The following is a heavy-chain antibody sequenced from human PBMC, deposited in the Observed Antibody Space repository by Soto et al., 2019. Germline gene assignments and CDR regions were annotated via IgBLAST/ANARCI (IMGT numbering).Heavy chain of an antibody. D-gene: IGHD6-6*01. CDR3: ARNTPSIAARLGAEYYYYGMDV. CDR2: IRSYNNST. Sequence: ASVKVSCKASGYTFTSYGVNWVRQAPGQGLEWMGWIRSYNNSTNYAQKLQGRVTMTTDTSTNTAYMELRSLRSEDTAVYYCARNTPSIAARLGAEYYYYGMDVWGQGTTVTVSS. V-gene: IGHV1-18*01. CDR1: GYTFTSYG. J-gene: IGHJ6*02.